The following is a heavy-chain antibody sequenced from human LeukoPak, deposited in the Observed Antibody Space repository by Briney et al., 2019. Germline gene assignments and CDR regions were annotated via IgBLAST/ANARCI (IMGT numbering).Heavy chain of an antibody. Sequence: ASVKVSCKASGYTFTGYYMHWVRQAPGQGLEWMGWINPNSGGTNYAQKFQGWVTMTRDTSISTAYMELSRLRSDDTAVYYCASAKLRYFDWPFDYWGQGTLVTVSS. CDR2: INPNSGGT. V-gene: IGHV1-2*04. D-gene: IGHD3-9*01. J-gene: IGHJ4*02. CDR1: GYTFTGYY. CDR3: ASAKLRYFDWPFDY.